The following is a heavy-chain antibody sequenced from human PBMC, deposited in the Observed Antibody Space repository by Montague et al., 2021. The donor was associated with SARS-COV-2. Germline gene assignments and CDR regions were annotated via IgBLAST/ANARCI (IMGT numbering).Heavy chain of an antibody. J-gene: IGHJ4*02. CDR1: GGSISSGDYY. V-gene: IGHV4-61*08. CDR2: IYYSGST. Sequence: SETLPLTCTVSGGSISSGDYYWSWIRQPPGKGLEWIGYIYYSGSTNYNPSLKSRVTISVDTSKNQFSLKLSSVTAADTAVYYCARVFPRWLQFDPYFDYWGQGTLVTVSS. D-gene: IGHD5-24*01. CDR3: ARVFPRWLQFDPYFDY.